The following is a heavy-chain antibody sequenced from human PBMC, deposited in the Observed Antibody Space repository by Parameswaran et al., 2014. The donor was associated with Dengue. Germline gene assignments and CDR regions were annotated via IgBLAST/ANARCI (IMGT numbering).Heavy chain of an antibody. Sequence: VRQAPGKGLEWVAFISYNGNYKYYADSVKGRFTISRDNSKNTLYLQMNSLRVEDTAVYYCAKDQLTGHSSGWYWYDSWGQGTLVTVSS. CDR2: ISYNGNYK. V-gene: IGHV3-30*18. D-gene: IGHD6-19*01. CDR3: AKDQLTGHSSGWYWYDS. J-gene: IGHJ5*01.